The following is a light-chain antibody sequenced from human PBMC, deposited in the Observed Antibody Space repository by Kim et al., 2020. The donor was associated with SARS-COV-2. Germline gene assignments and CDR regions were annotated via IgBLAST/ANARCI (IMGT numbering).Light chain of an antibody. CDR3: HARHSSDNWF. CDR2: DLD. V-gene: IGLV3-19*01. Sequence: VALGQTVKITGQGDGIRLYYADWCQQEPGQAPVLVIHDLDQRPSGIPDRFSGSSSGNTGSLTITGAQAEDEATDYCHARHSSDNWFFGGGTQLTVL. CDR1: GIRLYY. J-gene: IGLJ2*01.